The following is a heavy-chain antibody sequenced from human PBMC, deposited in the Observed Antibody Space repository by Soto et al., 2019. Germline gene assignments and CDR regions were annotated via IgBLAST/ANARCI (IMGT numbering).Heavy chain of an antibody. CDR2: IYYRGST. CDR1: GGSASRSSYY. J-gene: IGHJ5*02. V-gene: IGHV4-39*07. Sequence: TLCPTCTVSGGSASRSSYYWGRSRQPPGKGLEWIGPIYYRGSTYYTPPLKSRVTISIDPSKNQFSLKLTSLTATDTAVYYCARGGASSKWLDPWGQGTLVTVSS. CDR3: ARGGASSKWLDP.